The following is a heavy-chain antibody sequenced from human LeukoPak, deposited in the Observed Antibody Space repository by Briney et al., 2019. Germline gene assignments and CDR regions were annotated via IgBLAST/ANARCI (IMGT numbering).Heavy chain of an antibody. Sequence: SETLSLTCTVSGGSISSYYWSWIRQPPGKGLEWIGYIYYSGSTNYNASLTNRVTISVDTSKNQFSPRLSSVTAADTAVYYCAREVGYCSGGSCYSYFDYWGQGTLVTGSS. CDR1: GGSISSYY. V-gene: IGHV4-59*01. D-gene: IGHD2-15*01. CDR3: AREVGYCSGGSCYSYFDY. CDR2: IYYSGST. J-gene: IGHJ4*02.